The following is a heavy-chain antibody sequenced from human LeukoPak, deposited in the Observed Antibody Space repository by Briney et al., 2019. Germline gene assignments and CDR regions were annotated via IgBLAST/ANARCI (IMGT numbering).Heavy chain of an antibody. CDR2: ICYTGNT. Sequence: PSETLSLTCTVSGGSISSYYWSWIRQPPGKGLEWTGYICYTGNTNYNPSLKSRVTISVDTSKNQFSLNLSSVTAADTAIYYCARLGGATSPFGYWGQGTLVTVSS. D-gene: IGHD1-26*01. CDR1: GGSISSYY. V-gene: IGHV4-59*08. J-gene: IGHJ4*02. CDR3: ARLGGATSPFGY.